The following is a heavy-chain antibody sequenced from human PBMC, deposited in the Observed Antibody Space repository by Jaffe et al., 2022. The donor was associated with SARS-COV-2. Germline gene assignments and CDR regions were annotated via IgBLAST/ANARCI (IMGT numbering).Heavy chain of an antibody. Sequence: EVQLLESGGGLVQPGGSLRLSCAASGFTFSSYAMSWVRQAPGKGLEWVSAISGSGGSTYYADSVKGRFTISRDNSKNTLYLQMNSLRAEDTAVYYCAKDRGSPHYYDSSGYSLDVWGQGTTVTVSS. D-gene: IGHD3-22*01. CDR1: GFTFSSYA. J-gene: IGHJ6*02. CDR2: ISGSGGST. CDR3: AKDRGSPHYYDSSGYSLDV. V-gene: IGHV3-23*01.